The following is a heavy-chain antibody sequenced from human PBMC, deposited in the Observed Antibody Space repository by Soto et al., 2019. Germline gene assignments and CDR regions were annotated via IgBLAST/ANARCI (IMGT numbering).Heavy chain of an antibody. CDR1: GYSFTSYW. D-gene: IGHD2-2*01. J-gene: IGHJ6*03. V-gene: IGHV5-51*01. Sequence: GESLKISCKGSGYSFTSYWIGWVRQMPGKGLEWMGIIYPCYSDTRYSPSFQGQVTISADKSISTAYLQWSSLKASDTAMYYCARRAVVVPAANYYYYYMDVWGKGTTVTVSS. CDR3: ARRAVVVPAANYYYYYMDV. CDR2: IYPCYSDT.